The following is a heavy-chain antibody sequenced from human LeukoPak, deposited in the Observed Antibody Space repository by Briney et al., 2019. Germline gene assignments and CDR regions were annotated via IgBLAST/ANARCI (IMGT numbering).Heavy chain of an antibody. V-gene: IGHV3-7*01. CDR3: ARDGITCTRDY. CDR1: GFIFGDFW. Sequence: GGSLRLSCAASGFIFGDFWMVWVRQAPGKGLEWVASINENGRETYYAPSVTGRFTISRDTAKNSVYLQMSALRAEDTAVYYCARDGITCTRDYWGQGALVTVSS. CDR2: INENGRET. J-gene: IGHJ4*02. D-gene: IGHD1-7*01.